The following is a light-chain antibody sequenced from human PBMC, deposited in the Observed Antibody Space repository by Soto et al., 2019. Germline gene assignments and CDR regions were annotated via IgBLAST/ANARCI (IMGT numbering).Light chain of an antibody. CDR1: SSEVGTYNY. CDR3: CLYGGML. J-gene: IGLJ2*01. CDR2: EGI. V-gene: IGLV2-23*01. Sequence: QSALTQPASVSGSPGQSITISCTGTSSEVGTYNYVSWYQQEPGKVPKVIIYEGIKRPSGISNRFSGSISDNTASLTISGLQAEDEADYYCCLYGGMLFGGGTKVTVL.